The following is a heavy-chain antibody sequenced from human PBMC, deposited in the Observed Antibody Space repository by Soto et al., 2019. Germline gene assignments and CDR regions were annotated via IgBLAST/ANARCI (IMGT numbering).Heavy chain of an antibody. CDR2: IDTGGTT. CDR3: VKDKPGMVTYYFDY. Sequence: GGSLRLSCAASGFTLRGNHMSWVRQAPGTGLEWVSVIDTGGTTHYADSVKGRFTISRDNSKNTLYLQMSSLRAEDTAVYYCVKDKPGMVTYYFDYWGQGTLVTVSS. V-gene: IGHV3-53*05. D-gene: IGHD5-18*01. CDR1: GFTLRGNH. J-gene: IGHJ4*02.